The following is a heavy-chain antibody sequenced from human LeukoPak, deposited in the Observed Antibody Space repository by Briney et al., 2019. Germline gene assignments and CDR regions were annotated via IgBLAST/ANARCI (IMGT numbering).Heavy chain of an antibody. CDR1: GFTFWNYA. V-gene: IGHV3-23*01. D-gene: IGHD2-2*01. CDR2: ISGIGHST. Sequence: PGGSLRLSCAASGFTFWNYAMSWVRQAPGKGLEWVSAISGIGHSTFYADSVTGRFTISRDNSKNTVYLQMNSLGVEDTARYYCARDNAPAGGGLDYWGQGTLVTVSS. CDR3: ARDNAPAGGGLDY. J-gene: IGHJ4*02.